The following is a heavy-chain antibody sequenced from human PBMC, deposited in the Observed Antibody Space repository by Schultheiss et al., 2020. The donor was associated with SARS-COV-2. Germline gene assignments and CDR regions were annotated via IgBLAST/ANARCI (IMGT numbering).Heavy chain of an antibody. Sequence: GESLKISCAASGFTFSSYSMNWVRQAPGKGLEWVSYISSSSSTIYYADSVKGRFTISSDNAKNSLYLQMNSLRDEDTAVYYCARGKSTVTLNWFDPWGQGTLVTVSS. CDR3: ARGKSTVTLNWFDP. CDR2: ISSSSSTI. CDR1: GFTFSSYS. D-gene: IGHD4-17*01. V-gene: IGHV3-48*02. J-gene: IGHJ5*02.